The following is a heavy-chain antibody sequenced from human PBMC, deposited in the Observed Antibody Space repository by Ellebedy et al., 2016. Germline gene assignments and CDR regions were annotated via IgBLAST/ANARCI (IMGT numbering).Heavy chain of an antibody. CDR1: GFTVSSNY. V-gene: IGHV3-53*01. J-gene: IGHJ5*02. CDR3: RQGHYADL. Sequence: GESLKISCAASGFTVSSNYMSWVRQAPGKGLEWVSVIYSGGSTYYADSVKGRFTVSRDNSRNTVYLRMNNLRVEDTALYYCRQGHYADLWGQGTLVTVSS. D-gene: IGHD4-17*01. CDR2: IYSGGST.